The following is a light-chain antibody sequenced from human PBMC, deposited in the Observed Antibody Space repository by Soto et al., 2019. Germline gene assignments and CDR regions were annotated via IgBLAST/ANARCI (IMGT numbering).Light chain of an antibody. CDR2: KAS. CDR3: QQYHIYSGT. V-gene: IGKV1-5*03. J-gene: IGKJ1*01. Sequence: DIQMTQSPSTLSASVGYRVTITCRASQTIDSWLNWYQQRPGKPPNLLIYKASTLASGVPSRFSGSGSGTEFTLTINSLQPDDFATYYCQQYHIYSGTFGQGTKVDI. CDR1: QTIDSW.